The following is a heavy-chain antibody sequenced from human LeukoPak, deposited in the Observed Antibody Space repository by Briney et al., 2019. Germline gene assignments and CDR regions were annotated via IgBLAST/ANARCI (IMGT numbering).Heavy chain of an antibody. CDR1: GGSISSYY. D-gene: IGHD4-17*01. CDR3: ARLRGPVTLDY. V-gene: IGHV4-59*08. CDR2: IYYSGST. J-gene: IGHJ4*02. Sequence: SETLSLTCTVSGGSISSYYWRWIRQPPGKGLEWIGYIYYSGSTNYNPSLKGRVTISVDTSKNQFSLKLSAVTAADTAVYYCARLRGPVTLDYWGQGTLVTVSS.